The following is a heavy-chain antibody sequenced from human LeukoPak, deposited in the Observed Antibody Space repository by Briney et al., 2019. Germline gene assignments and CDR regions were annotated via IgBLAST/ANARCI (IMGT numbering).Heavy chain of an antibody. CDR2: IYYSGST. CDR1: GGSISSYY. V-gene: IGHV4-59*01. D-gene: IGHD3-22*01. J-gene: IGHJ4*02. Sequence: SETLSLTCTVSGGSISSYYWSWIRQPPGKGLEWVGYIYYSGSTNYNPSLKSRVTISVDTSKNQFSLKLSSVTAADTAVYYCARFYYDSRRQDPDGFDYWGQGTLVTVSS. CDR3: ARFYYDSRRQDPDGFDY.